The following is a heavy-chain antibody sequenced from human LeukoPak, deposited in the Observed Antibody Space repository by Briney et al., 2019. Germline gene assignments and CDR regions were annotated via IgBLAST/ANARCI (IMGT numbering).Heavy chain of an antibody. Sequence: PGGSLRLSCAASGFTVSSNYMSWVRQAPGKGLEWVSVIYSGGSTYYADSVKGRFTISRDNSKNAMYLQMNSLRAEDTAVNYCTSHYCYGMDVWGQGTTVTVSS. V-gene: IGHV3-66*04. CDR2: IYSGGST. CDR1: GFTVSSNY. CDR3: TSHYCYGMDV. J-gene: IGHJ6*02.